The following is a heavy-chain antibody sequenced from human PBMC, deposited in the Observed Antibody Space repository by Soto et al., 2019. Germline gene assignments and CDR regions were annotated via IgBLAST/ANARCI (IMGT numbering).Heavy chain of an antibody. D-gene: IGHD2-2*01. Sequence: QAPGQGLEWMGWISAYNGDTNFAQKLQGRVSMTTDTSTSTVYMELRSLRSDDTAVYYCARGTRTRADYWGQGTLVTVSS. V-gene: IGHV1-18*01. CDR3: ARGTRTRADY. J-gene: IGHJ4*02. CDR2: ISAYNGDT.